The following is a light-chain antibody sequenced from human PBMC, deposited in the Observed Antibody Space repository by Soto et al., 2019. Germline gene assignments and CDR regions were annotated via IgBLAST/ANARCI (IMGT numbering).Light chain of an antibody. CDR3: LLYYGGAHVV. J-gene: IGLJ2*01. CDR1: TGAVTSGYY. CDR2: STS. V-gene: IGLV7-43*01. Sequence: QTVVTQEPSLTVSPGGTVTLTCASSTGAVTSGYYPNWFQQKPGQAPRALIYSTSNKDSWTPARFSGSLLGGKAALTLSGVQPEDEAEYYCLLYYGGAHVVFGGGTKVTV.